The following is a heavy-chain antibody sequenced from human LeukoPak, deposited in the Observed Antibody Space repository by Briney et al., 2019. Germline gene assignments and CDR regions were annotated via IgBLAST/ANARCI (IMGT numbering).Heavy chain of an antibody. J-gene: IGHJ4*02. CDR1: GYTFTSYG. CDR2: INPNSGVT. D-gene: IGHD3-9*01. Sequence: GASVKVSCKASGYTFTSYGISWVRQAPGQGLEWMGWINPNSGVTNYAQKFQGRVTMTRDTSISTAYMELSRLRSDDTAVYYCARELRYFDWLLAYFDYWGQGTLVTVSS. V-gene: IGHV1-2*02. CDR3: ARELRYFDWLLAYFDY.